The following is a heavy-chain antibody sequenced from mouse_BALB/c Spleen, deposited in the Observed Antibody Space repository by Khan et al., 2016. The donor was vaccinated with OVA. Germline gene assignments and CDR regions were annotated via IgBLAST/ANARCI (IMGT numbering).Heavy chain of an antibody. Sequence: VQLKQSGPGLVKPSQSLSLTCTVTGYSITSDYAWNWIRQFPENRLEWMGYINYSGSTSKKPSLKSRMSISRDTSKNQTFLQLNSVTTEDTATYYCVRGRSYWGQGTLVTVSA. CDR2: INYSGST. CDR1: GYSITSDYA. V-gene: IGHV3-2*02. CDR3: VRGRSY. J-gene: IGHJ3*01.